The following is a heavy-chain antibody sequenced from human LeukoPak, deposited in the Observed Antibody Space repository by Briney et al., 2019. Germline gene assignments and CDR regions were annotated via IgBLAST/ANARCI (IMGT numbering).Heavy chain of an antibody. Sequence: PSETLSLTCTVSGGSISSSSYYWGWIRQPPGKGLEWIGSIYYSGSTYYNPSLKSRVTISLDTSKNQFSLKLSSVTAADTAVYYCARQTAYGDYPFRFDPWGQGTLVTVSS. J-gene: IGHJ5*02. CDR3: ARQTAYGDYPFRFDP. V-gene: IGHV4-39*01. D-gene: IGHD4-17*01. CDR2: IYYSGST. CDR1: GGSISSSSYY.